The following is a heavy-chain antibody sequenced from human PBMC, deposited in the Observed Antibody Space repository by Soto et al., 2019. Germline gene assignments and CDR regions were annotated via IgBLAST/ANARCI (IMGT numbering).Heavy chain of an antibody. J-gene: IGHJ4*02. V-gene: IGHV4-59*08. CDR2: IYYSGST. D-gene: IGHD3-9*01. Sequence: SETLSLTCTVAGGSISSYYWSWIRQPPGKGLEWIGYIYYSGSTNYNPSLKSRVTISVDTSKNQFSLKLSSVTAADTAVYYCARLALRYFDWSTPYYFDPWGQGTLVTVSS. CDR1: GGSISSYY. CDR3: ARLALRYFDWSTPYYFDP.